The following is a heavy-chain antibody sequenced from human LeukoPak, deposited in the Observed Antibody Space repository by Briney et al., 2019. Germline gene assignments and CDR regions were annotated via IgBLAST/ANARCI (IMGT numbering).Heavy chain of an antibody. D-gene: IGHD3-10*01. CDR1: GGSISSYY. Sequence: SETLSLTCTVSGGSISSYYWSWIRQPPGKGLEWIGYIYYSGSTNYNPSLKSRVTISVDTSKNQFSLKLSSVTAADTAVYYCARRLYGSGTNNWFDPWGQGTLVTVSS. J-gene: IGHJ5*02. CDR3: ARRLYGSGTNNWFDP. CDR2: IYYSGST. V-gene: IGHV4-59*08.